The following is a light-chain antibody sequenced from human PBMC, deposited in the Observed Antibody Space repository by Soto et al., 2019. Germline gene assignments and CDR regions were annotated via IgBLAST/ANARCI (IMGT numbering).Light chain of an antibody. CDR2: AAS. Sequence: EIVLTQSPVTLSVSPGESATLSCRAGQSVGINLAWYQQKPGQAPRLLIYAASTRATGIPARFGGSGSGTEFTLTISSLQSEDFAIYYCQQYNNWPPWTFGQGTKVDIK. V-gene: IGKV3-15*01. J-gene: IGKJ1*01. CDR1: QSVGIN. CDR3: QQYNNWPPWT.